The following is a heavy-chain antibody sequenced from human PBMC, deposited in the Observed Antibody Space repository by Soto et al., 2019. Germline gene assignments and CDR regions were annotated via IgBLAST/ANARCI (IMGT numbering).Heavy chain of an antibody. D-gene: IGHD3-10*01. V-gene: IGHV4-59*08. CDR2: IYYSGST. CDR3: ARIYYYGSGSYFAFDI. Sequence: PSETLSLTCTVSGGSISSYYWSWIRQPPGKGLEWIGYIYYSGSTNYNPSLKSRVTISVDKSKNQFSLKLSSVTAADTAVYYCARIYYYGSGSYFAFDIWGQGTMVTVSS. CDR1: GGSISSYY. J-gene: IGHJ3*02.